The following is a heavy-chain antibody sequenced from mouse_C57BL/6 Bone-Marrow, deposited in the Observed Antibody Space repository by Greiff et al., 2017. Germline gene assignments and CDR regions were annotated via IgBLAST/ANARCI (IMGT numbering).Heavy chain of an antibody. CDR2: ISSGGSYT. Sequence: EVMLVESGGDLVKPGGSLKLSCAASGFTFSSYGMSWVRQTPDKRLEWVATISSGGSYTYYTDSVKGRFTISRDNAKNTLYLQMSSLTSEDTAMYYCARRVRGFAYWGQGTLVTVSA. CDR1: GFTFSSYG. J-gene: IGHJ3*01. V-gene: IGHV5-6*02. CDR3: ARRVRGFAY.